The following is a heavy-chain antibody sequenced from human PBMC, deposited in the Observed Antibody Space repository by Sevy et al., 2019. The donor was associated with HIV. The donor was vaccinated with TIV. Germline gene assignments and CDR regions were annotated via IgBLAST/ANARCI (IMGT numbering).Heavy chain of an antibody. J-gene: IGHJ4*02. CDR1: GFTFSKYS. D-gene: IGHD2-8*01. V-gene: IGHV3-23*01. CDR2: LSFGCGEI. CDR3: AREGCTKPHDY. Sequence: GGSLRLSCAASGFTFSKYSMTWVRQPPGKGLEWVSTLSFGCGEINYADSVKGRFTISRDNSKSSVYLQMNNLRPEDTAVYYCAREGCTKPHDYWGQGTLVTVSS.